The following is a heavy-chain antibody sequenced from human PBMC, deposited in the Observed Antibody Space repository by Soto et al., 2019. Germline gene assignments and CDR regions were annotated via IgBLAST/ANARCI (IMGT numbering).Heavy chain of an antibody. V-gene: IGHV3-23*01. J-gene: IGHJ4*02. D-gene: IGHD5-18*01. Sequence: GGSLRLSCAASGFTFSSYGMNWVRQAPGKGLEWVSALSGSGGSTYYADSVKGRFTISRDNSKNTLFLQMNSLRAEDTAVYYCAKAPISFGYWYFDFWGQGTLVTVSS. CDR3: AKAPISFGYWYFDF. CDR1: GFTFSSYG. CDR2: LSGSGGST.